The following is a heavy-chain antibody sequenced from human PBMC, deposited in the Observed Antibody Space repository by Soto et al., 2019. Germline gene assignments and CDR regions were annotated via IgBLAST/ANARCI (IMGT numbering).Heavy chain of an antibody. V-gene: IGHV1-3*01. CDR1: GYTFTSYA. CDR3: ARSPSFSIDY. J-gene: IGHJ4*02. Sequence: ASVKVSCKASGYTFTSYAMHWVRQAPGQRLEWMGWINAGSGNTKYSQKFQGRVTITRDTSASTAYLELSSLRSEDTAVYYCARSPSFSIDYRGQGTLVTVSS. D-gene: IGHD3-3*01. CDR2: INAGSGNT.